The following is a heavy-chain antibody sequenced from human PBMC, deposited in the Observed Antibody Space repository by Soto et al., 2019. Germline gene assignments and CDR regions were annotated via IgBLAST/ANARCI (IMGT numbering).Heavy chain of an antibody. CDR2: TYYRSKWYN. CDR1: GDSVSSNSAA. D-gene: IGHD3-10*01. J-gene: IGHJ5*02. Sequence: SQTLSLTCAISGDSVSSNSAAWNWIRQSPSRGLEWLGRTYYRSKWYNDYAVSVKSRITINPDTSKNQFSLQLNSVTPEDTAVYYCARVAAAYGSGSYYNGADWFDPWGQGTLVTAPQ. V-gene: IGHV6-1*01. CDR3: ARVAAAYGSGSYYNGADWFDP.